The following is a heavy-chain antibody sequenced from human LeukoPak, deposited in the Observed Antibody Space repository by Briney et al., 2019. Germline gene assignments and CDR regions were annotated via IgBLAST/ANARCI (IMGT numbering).Heavy chain of an antibody. J-gene: IGHJ3*02. CDR1: GYTFTGYY. CDR2: INPNSGGT. CDR3: ARLAYCGGDCRAFDI. D-gene: IGHD2-21*02. V-gene: IGHV1-2*02. Sequence: ASVKVSCKASGYTFTGYYMHWVRQAPGQGLEWMGWINPNSGGTNYAQKLQGRVTMTRDTSISTAYMELSRLRSDDTAVYYCARLAYCGGDCRAFDIWGQGTMVTVSS.